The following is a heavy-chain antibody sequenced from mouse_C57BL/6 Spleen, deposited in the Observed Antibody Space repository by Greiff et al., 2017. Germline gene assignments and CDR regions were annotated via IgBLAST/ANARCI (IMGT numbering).Heavy chain of an antibody. Sequence: EVTLVESGGGLVKPGGSLKLSCAASGFTFSDYGMHWVRQAPEKGLEWVAYISSGSSTIYYADTVKGRFTISRDNAKNTLFLQMTSLRSEDTAMYYCARNYDVYYEAMDYRGQGASVPVSS. J-gene: IGHJ4*01. D-gene: IGHD2-3*01. V-gene: IGHV5-17*01. CDR2: ISSGSSTI. CDR1: GFTFSDYG. CDR3: ARNYDVYYEAMDY.